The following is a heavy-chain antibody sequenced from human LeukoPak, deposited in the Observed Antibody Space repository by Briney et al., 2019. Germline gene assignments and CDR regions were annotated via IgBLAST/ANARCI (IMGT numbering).Heavy chain of an antibody. Sequence: SETLPLTCTVSGGSISSYYWSWIRQPPGKGLDWIAYIYYSGSTNYNPSLKSRVTISVDTSKNQSSLKLSSVTAADTAVYYCAGTYSNYGRYYFDYWGQGTLVTVSS. J-gene: IGHJ4*02. CDR2: IYYSGST. CDR1: GGSISSYY. CDR3: AGTYSNYGRYYFDY. V-gene: IGHV4-59*08. D-gene: IGHD4-11*01.